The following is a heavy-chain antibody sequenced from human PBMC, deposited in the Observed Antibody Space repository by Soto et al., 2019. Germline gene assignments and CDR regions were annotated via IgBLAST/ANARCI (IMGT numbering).Heavy chain of an antibody. CDR3: ARPDVNDLDADSSAFDI. Sequence: QVQLVHSGAEVKEPGSSVKVSCKVSGGTFSSQTINWVRQVPGQGLEWMGSVIPIIGEGKYAQSFLGRVTIPADRSPSRTNMELSSLSYGDTAVFYCARPDVNDLDADSSAFDIWGQGTMVTVSS. D-gene: IGHD1-1*01. J-gene: IGHJ3*02. V-gene: IGHV1-69*02. CDR2: VIPIIGEG. CDR1: GGTFSSQT.